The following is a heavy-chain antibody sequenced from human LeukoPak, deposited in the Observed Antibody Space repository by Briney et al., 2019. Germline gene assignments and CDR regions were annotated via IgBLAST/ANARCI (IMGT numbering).Heavy chain of an antibody. CDR1: GFTFSSYA. Sequence: GGSLRLSCAASGFTFSSYAMSWVRQAPGKGLEWVSALSGSGGGTHYADAVKGRFTISRDNSKNTLYLQMNSLRAADTAVYYRAKGGGYSGDYMSAYWGQGTLVTVSS. CDR3: AKGGGYSGDYMSAY. D-gene: IGHD4-17*01. CDR2: LSGSGGGT. J-gene: IGHJ4*02. V-gene: IGHV3-23*01.